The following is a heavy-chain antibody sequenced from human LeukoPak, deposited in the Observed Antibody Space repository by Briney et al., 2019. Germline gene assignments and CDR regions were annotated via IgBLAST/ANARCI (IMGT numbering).Heavy chain of an antibody. D-gene: IGHD2-2*01. CDR1: GFTVSSSY. CDR2: IYSGGSGST. CDR3: AHRKATSWAHDY. J-gene: IGHJ4*02. V-gene: IGHV3-53*01. Sequence: PRGSLRLSCAASGFTVSSSYMSWVRQAPGKGLEWVSVIYSGGSGSTYYADSVKGRFTISRDNSKNTLNLQMNSLRAEDTAVYYCAHRKATSWAHDYWGQGTLVTVSS.